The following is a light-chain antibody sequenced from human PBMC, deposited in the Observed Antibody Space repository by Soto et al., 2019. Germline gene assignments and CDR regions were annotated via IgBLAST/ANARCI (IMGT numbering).Light chain of an antibody. J-gene: IGKJ4*01. CDR3: QQYYTTPLT. V-gene: IGKV4-1*01. Sequence: DIVMTQSPDSRAGSLGERATIDCRSSQSVLDISNNKSYLAWYQQKPGVPPKLLIYWASTRESGVPDRFSGSGSGTDLTLTISSLQAEDVAVYYCQQYYTTPLTFGGGTTVEMK. CDR2: WAS. CDR1: QSVLDISNNKSY.